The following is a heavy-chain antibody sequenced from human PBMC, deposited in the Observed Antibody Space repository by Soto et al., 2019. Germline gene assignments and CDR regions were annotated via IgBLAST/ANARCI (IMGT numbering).Heavy chain of an antibody. CDR3: ARVWDIVVVPAFSGMDV. CDR2: MNPNSGNT. CDR1: GYTFTSYD. D-gene: IGHD2-2*01. Sequence: AASVKVSCKASGYTFTSYDINWVRQATGQGLEWMGWMNPNSGNTGYAQKFQGRVTMTRNTSISTAYMELSSLRSEDTAVYCCARVWDIVVVPAFSGMDVWGQGTTVTVSS. J-gene: IGHJ6*02. V-gene: IGHV1-8*01.